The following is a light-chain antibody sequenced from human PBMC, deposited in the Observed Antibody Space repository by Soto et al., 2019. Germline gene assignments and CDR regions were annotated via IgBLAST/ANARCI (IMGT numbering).Light chain of an antibody. V-gene: IGLV2-14*01. CDR1: SSDVGGYNF. CDR3: SSYTSISTYV. Sequence: LTQPASVSGSPGQSITISCTGTSSDVGGYNFVSWYQQRPDKAPKLMIYDVTNRPSGVSNRFSGSKSGNTASLTISGLQAEDEADYYCSSYTSISTYVFGTGTKVTVL. CDR2: DVT. J-gene: IGLJ1*01.